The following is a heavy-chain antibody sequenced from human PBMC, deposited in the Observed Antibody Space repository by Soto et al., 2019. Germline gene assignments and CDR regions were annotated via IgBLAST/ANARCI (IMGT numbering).Heavy chain of an antibody. CDR2: ISGSGGST. D-gene: IGHD3-10*01. V-gene: IGHV3-23*01. J-gene: IGHJ1*01. CDR3: AKDLGLWFGELLEYFQH. Sequence: GGSLRLSCAASGFTFSSYAMSWVRQAPGKGLEWVSAISGSGGSTYYADSVKGRFTISGDNSKNTLYLQMNSLRAEDTAVYYCAKDLGLWFGELLEYFQHWGQGTLVTVSS. CDR1: GFTFSSYA.